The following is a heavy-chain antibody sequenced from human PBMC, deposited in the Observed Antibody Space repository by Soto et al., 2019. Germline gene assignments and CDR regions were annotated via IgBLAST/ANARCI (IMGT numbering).Heavy chain of an antibody. J-gene: IGHJ6*02. CDR2: IYYTGST. CDR3: VRVGTSYARRGLDV. Sequence: NPSETLSLTCNVSGGAIDRGGYYWCWIRQHPGKGLEWIGYIYYTGSTYYNPSLKSRVSISIDTSKNQFSLELISVTAADTAVYYCVRVGTSYARRGLDVWGQGTTVTVSS. CDR1: GGAIDRGGYY. V-gene: IGHV4-31*03. D-gene: IGHD7-27*01.